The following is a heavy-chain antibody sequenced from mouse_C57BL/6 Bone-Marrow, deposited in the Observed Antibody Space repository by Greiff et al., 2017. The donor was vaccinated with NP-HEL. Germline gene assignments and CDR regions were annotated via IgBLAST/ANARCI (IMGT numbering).Heavy chain of an antibody. CDR3: ARSLYDYDRNWFAY. Sequence: QVQLKQSGPELVKPGASVKISCKASGYAFSSSWMNWVKQRPGKGLEWIGRIYPGDGDTNYNGKFKGKATLTADKSSSTAYMQLSSLTSEDSAVYFCARSLYDYDRNWFAYWGQGTLVTVSA. CDR1: GYAFSSSW. J-gene: IGHJ3*01. D-gene: IGHD2-4*01. V-gene: IGHV1-82*01. CDR2: IYPGDGDT.